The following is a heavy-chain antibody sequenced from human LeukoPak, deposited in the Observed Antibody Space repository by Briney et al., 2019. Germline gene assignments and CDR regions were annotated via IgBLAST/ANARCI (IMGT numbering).Heavy chain of an antibody. CDR1: GFTFSSYS. CDR3: ARARTVYWESDAFDI. Sequence: GGSLRLSCAASGFTFSSYSMNWVRQAPGKGLEWVSSISSTSIYKYYADSVKGRFTLSRDNAKNSLFLQMNSLRGEDTAVYYCARARTVYWESDAFDIWGQGTMVAVSS. CDR2: ISSTSIYK. D-gene: IGHD1-26*01. V-gene: IGHV3-21*01. J-gene: IGHJ3*02.